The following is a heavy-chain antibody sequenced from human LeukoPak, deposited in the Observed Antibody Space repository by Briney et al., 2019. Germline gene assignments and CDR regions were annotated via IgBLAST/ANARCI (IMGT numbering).Heavy chain of an antibody. Sequence: GGSLRLSCAASGFTFSSYGMHWVRQAPGKGLEWVSAISGSGGSTYYADSVKGRFTISRDNSKNTLYLQMNSLRAEDTAVYYCAKDKSDGDYVNYWGQGTLVTVSS. V-gene: IGHV3-23*01. CDR2: ISGSGGST. D-gene: IGHD4-17*01. CDR3: AKDKSDGDYVNY. CDR1: GFTFSSYG. J-gene: IGHJ4*02.